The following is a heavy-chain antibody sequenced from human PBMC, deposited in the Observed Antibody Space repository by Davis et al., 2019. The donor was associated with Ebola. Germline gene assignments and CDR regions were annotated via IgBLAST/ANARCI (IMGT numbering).Heavy chain of an antibody. CDR3: ANGDYYSFNY. V-gene: IGHV2-5*02. Sequence: SGPPLVNPTQTLTLTHTGSGFSPTSTGARVGWIRQPPGKALEWLALFYWDDDRRYRPSLRRRLTINKDTSNNQVLLTMTNVDPMDTATYYCANGDYYSFNYWGQGTLVTVSS. CDR1: GFSPTSTGAR. D-gene: IGHD2-21*01. J-gene: IGHJ4*02. CDR2: FYWDDDR.